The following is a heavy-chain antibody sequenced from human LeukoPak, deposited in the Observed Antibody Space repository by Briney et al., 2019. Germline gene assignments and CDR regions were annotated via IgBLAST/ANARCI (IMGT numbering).Heavy chain of an antibody. CDR3: ARLSVEMATILYFDY. Sequence: SETLSLTCAVYGGSFSGYYWSWIRQPPGKGLEWIGEINHSGSTNYNPSLKSRVTISVDTSKNPFSLKLSSVTAADTAVYYCARLSVEMATILYFDYWGQGTLVTVSS. V-gene: IGHV4-34*01. J-gene: IGHJ4*02. D-gene: IGHD5-12*01. CDR2: INHSGST. CDR1: GGSFSGYY.